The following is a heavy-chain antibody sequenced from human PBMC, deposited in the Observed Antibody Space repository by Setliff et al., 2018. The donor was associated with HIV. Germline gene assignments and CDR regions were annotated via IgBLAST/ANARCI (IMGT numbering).Heavy chain of an antibody. CDR3: ARDLYSSSSGYFDY. D-gene: IGHD6-6*01. J-gene: IGHJ4*02. CDR2: IYTSGSI. V-gene: IGHV4-4*08. Sequence: PSETLSLTCTVSGGSISSYYWSWIRQPPGKGLEWIGYIYTSGSINYNPSLKSRVTISVDTSKNQFSLKLSSVTAADTAVYYCARDLYSSSSGYFDYWGQGTLVTVSS. CDR1: GGSISSYY.